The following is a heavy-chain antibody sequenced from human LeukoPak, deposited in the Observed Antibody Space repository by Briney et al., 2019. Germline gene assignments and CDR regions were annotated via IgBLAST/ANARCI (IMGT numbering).Heavy chain of an antibody. CDR2: ISYDGSNK. V-gene: IGHV3-30*18. J-gene: IGHJ4*02. CDR1: GFTFSSYG. D-gene: IGHD2-2*01. CDR3: AKVPIPYCSSTSCYPPPDY. Sequence: GGSLRLSCAASGFTFSSYGMHWVRQAPGKGLEWVAVISYDGSNKYYADSVKGRFTISRDNSKSTLYLQMNSLRAEDTAVYYCAKVPIPYCSSTSCYPPPDYWGQGTLVTVSS.